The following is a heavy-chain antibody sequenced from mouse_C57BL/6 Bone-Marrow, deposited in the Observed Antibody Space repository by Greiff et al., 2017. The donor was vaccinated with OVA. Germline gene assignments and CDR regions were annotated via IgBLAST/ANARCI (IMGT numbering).Heavy chain of an antibody. V-gene: IGHV1-81*01. CDR1: GYTFTSDG. CDR3: ARPLYGYDRFAY. Sequence: VQLQQSGAELARPGASVKLSCTASGYTFTSDGISWVKQRTGQGLVGFGEIYPRSGNTYYNEKFKGKATLTADKSTSTAYMELRSLTSEDSAVYFCARPLYGYDRFAYWGQGTLVTVSA. D-gene: IGHD2-2*01. J-gene: IGHJ3*01. CDR2: IYPRSGNT.